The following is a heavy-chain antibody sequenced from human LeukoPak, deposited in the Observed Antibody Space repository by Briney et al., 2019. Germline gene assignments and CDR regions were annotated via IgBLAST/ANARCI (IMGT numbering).Heavy chain of an antibody. J-gene: IGHJ4*02. CDR1: VGSISSYY. CDR3: ARGGGDYDPYYFDY. Sequence: SETLSLTCTVSVGSISSYYWSWIRQPAGKGLEWIGRIYTSGSTNYNPSLKSRVTMSVDTSKNQFSLKLSSVTAADTAVYYCARGGGDYDPYYFDYWGQGTLVTVSS. V-gene: IGHV4-4*07. D-gene: IGHD4-17*01. CDR2: IYTSGST.